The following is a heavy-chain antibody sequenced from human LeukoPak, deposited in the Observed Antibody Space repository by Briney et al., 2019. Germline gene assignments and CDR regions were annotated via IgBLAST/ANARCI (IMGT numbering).Heavy chain of an antibody. Sequence: PGRSLRLSCAASGFTFDDYAMHWVRQAPGKGLEWVSGISWNSGSIGYADSVKGRFTISRDNAKNTLYLQMISLRAEDTALYYCAKGQAMASNWGQGTLVTVSP. CDR2: ISWNSGSI. D-gene: IGHD2-8*01. CDR1: GFTFDDYA. J-gene: IGHJ4*02. V-gene: IGHV3-9*01. CDR3: AKGQAMASN.